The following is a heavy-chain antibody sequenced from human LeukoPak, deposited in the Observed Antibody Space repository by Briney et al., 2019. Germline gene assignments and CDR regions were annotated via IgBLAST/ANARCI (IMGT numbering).Heavy chain of an antibody. Sequence: GGSLRLSCAASGFTVSSNYMSWVRQAPGKGLEWVSVIYSGGSTYYADSVKGRFTISRDNSKNTLYLQMSSLRAEDTAVYYCARDRSSGWYDAFDIWGQGTMVTVSS. CDR2: IYSGGST. V-gene: IGHV3-53*01. J-gene: IGHJ3*02. CDR1: GFTVSSNY. D-gene: IGHD6-19*01. CDR3: ARDRSSGWYDAFDI.